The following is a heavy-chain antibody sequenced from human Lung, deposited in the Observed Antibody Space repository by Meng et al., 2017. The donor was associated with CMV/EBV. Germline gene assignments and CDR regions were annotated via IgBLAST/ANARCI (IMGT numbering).Heavy chain of an antibody. D-gene: IGHD3-3*01. V-gene: IGHV4-59*01. CDR3: ARGGRSTYYDFWSGPYGMDV. CDR1: GGSISSYY. CDR2: IYYSGST. Sequence: SXTLSLXCTVSGGSISSYYWSWIRQPPGKGLEWIGYIYYSGSTNYNTSLRSRVTISVDTSKNQFSLKLSSVTAADTAVYYCARGGRSTYYDFWSGPYGMDVWXQGTXVTVSS. J-gene: IGHJ6*02.